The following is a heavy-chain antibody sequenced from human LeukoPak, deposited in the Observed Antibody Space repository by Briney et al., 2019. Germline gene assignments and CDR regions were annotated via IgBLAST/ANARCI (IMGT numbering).Heavy chain of an antibody. CDR2: IYYSGST. D-gene: IGHD3-9*01. CDR3: ARGYYDVLTGHPRYFDY. J-gene: IGHJ4*02. V-gene: IGHV4-39*01. CDR1: GGSISSSSNY. Sequence: PSETLSLTCTVSGGSISSSSNYWGSIRQSPGKGLEWIGRIYYSGSTYYSPSLKSRVTISVVTSNNQFSLKLSSVTAADTAVYYCARGYYDVLTGHPRYFDYWGQGTLVTVSS.